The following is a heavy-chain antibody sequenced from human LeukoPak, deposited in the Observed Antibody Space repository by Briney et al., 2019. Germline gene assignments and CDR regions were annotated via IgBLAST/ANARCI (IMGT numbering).Heavy chain of an antibody. CDR1: GYTFTGYY. J-gene: IGHJ5*02. D-gene: IGHD4-17*01. Sequence: ASVKVSCKASGYTFTGYYMHWVRQAPGQGLECMGWINPNSGGTNYAQEFQGRVTMTRDTSISTAYMELSRLRSDDTAVYYCAWDDYGDNWFDPWGQGTLVTVSS. CDR3: AWDDYGDNWFDP. CDR2: INPNSGGT. V-gene: IGHV1-2*02.